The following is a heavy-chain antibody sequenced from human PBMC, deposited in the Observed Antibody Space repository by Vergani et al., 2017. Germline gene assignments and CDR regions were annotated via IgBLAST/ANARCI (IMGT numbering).Heavy chain of an antibody. CDR2: VDPEDGET. J-gene: IGHJ6*02. V-gene: IGHV1-69-2*01. D-gene: IGHD4-17*01. Sequence: EVQLVQSGAEVKKPGATMKISCKVSGYTFTDNYMHWVKQAPGKGLEWMGLVDPEDGETIYAEQFKGRVTIAADTSTDTAHIELSSQTSEDTAVFYCATPQTVTTGGMEVWGQGTTVIVSS. CDR1: GYTFTDNY. CDR3: ATPQTVTTGGMEV.